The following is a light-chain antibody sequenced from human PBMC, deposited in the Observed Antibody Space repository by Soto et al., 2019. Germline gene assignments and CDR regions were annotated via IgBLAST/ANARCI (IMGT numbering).Light chain of an antibody. CDR3: AAWDDSLNGYV. V-gene: IGLV1-44*01. CDR2: SNN. Sequence: QSALTQPPSASGTPGQRVTISCSGSSSNIGSNTVNWYQQLPGTAPKLLIYSNNQRPSGVPDRFSGSKSGTSASLAISGLQSEDEADYYCAAWDDSLNGYVFGTGTKAT. J-gene: IGLJ1*01. CDR1: SSNIGSNT.